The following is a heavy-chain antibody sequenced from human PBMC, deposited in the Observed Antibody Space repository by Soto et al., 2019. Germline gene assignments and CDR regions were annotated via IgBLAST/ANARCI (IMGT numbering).Heavy chain of an antibody. CDR2: IKTKSDGATT. Sequence: GSLRLSCAASGFTFSNAWMNWVRQAPGKGLEWVGRIKTKSDGATTDYAAPVKGRFTISRDDSRNTLYLQMNSLKAEDTAVYYCTALTGTTMALDYWGQGTPVTVSS. CDR1: GFTFSNAW. V-gene: IGHV3-15*01. J-gene: IGHJ4*02. D-gene: IGHD1-7*01. CDR3: TALTGTTMALDY.